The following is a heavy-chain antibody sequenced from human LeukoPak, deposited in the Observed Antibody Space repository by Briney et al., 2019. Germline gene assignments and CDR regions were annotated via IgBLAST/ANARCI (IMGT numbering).Heavy chain of an antibody. CDR3: AREKEVQLSGSYPDAFDI. D-gene: IGHD1-26*01. J-gene: IGHJ3*02. V-gene: IGHV4-59*11. CDR2: IYYSGST. Sequence: SETLSLTCTVSGGSISSHCWSWIRQPPGKGLEWIGYIYYSGSTNYNPSLKSRVTISVDTSKNQFSLKLSSVTAADTAVYYCAREKEVQLSGSYPDAFDIWGQGTMVTVSS. CDR1: GGSISSHC.